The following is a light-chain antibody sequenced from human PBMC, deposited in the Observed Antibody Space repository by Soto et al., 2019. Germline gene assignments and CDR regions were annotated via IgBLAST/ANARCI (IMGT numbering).Light chain of an antibody. J-gene: IGKJ3*01. CDR2: DAS. CDR1: QSVSGW. CDR3: QHYDNTPPSVT. V-gene: IGKV1-5*01. Sequence: DIQMTQSPSTLSASVGDTVTVTCRASQSVSGWLAWYQQKPGEAPKLLIYDASALPRGVPSRFSGSGSGTKFTLTIASLQPDDFAVYYCQHYDNTPPSVTFGPGTKVDIK.